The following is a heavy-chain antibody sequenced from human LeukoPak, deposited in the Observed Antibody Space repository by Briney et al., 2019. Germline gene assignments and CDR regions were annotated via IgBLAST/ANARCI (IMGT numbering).Heavy chain of an antibody. J-gene: IGHJ6*02. D-gene: IGHD6-13*01. CDR2: ISAYNGNT. CDR3: ARDFGIAAAGTPYYYYYGMDV. Sequence: GASVNVSCKASGYTFTSYGISWVRQAPGQGLEWMGWISAYNGNTNYAQKLQGRVTMTTDTSTSTAYMELRSLRSDDTAVYYCARDFGIAAAGTPYYYYYGMDVWGQGTTVTVSS. V-gene: IGHV1-18*01. CDR1: GYTFTSYG.